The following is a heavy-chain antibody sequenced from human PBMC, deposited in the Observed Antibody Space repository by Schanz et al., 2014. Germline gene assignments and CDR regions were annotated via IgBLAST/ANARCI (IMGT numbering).Heavy chain of an antibody. D-gene: IGHD3-10*01. CDR3: ARLMVPGWFDP. J-gene: IGHJ5*02. Sequence: WTWIRQPPGKGLEWIGEIHHSGSTNYNPSLKSRVTIPMDTSKNQFSLKLSSVTAADTAVYYCARLMVPGWFDPWGQGQLVTVSS. V-gene: IGHV4-34*01. CDR2: IHHSGST.